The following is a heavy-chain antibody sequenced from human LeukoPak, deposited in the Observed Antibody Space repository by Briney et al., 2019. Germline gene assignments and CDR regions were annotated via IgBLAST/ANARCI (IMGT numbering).Heavy chain of an antibody. CDR3: TRHHCSSMNCYEDQYFGMDV. D-gene: IGHD2-2*01. CDR2: INPNTGGT. CDR1: GYTFTGYY. V-gene: IGHV1-2*02. Sequence: ASVKVSCKASGYTFTGYYLHWVRRAPGQGLEWMGWINPNTGGTESAQKFQGRVTMTRDTSISAAYMELSWLRSDDTAVYYCTRHHCSSMNCYEDQYFGMDVWGQGTTVTVSS. J-gene: IGHJ6*02.